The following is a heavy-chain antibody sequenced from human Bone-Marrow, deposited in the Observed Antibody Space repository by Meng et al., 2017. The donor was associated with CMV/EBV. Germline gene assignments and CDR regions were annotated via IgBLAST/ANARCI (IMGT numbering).Heavy chain of an antibody. CDR3: ARSITIFGVAAPFDY. D-gene: IGHD3-3*01. Sequence: GGSLRLSCAVYGGSFSGYYWSWIRQAPGKGLEWVAVISYDGSNKYYADSVKGRFTISRDNSKNTLYLQMNSLRAEDTAVYYCARSITIFGVAAPFDYWGQGTLVTVSS. J-gene: IGHJ4*02. CDR2: ISYDGSNK. CDR1: GGSFSGYY. V-gene: IGHV3-30-3*01.